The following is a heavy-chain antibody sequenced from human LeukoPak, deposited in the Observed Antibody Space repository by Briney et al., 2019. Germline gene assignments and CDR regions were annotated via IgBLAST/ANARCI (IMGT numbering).Heavy chain of an antibody. CDR2: ISFDGGKT. Sequence: QPGGSLRLSCAASRFTFTTSSMHWVRQAPGKGLEWVALISFDGGKTSYADSVRGRFTISRDNAKNSLYLQMNSLRAEDTAVYYCARESYYYDSSGSQYYSDYWGQGTLVTVSS. V-gene: IGHV3-30*04. CDR1: RFTFTTSS. CDR3: ARESYYYDSSGSQYYSDY. J-gene: IGHJ4*02. D-gene: IGHD3-22*01.